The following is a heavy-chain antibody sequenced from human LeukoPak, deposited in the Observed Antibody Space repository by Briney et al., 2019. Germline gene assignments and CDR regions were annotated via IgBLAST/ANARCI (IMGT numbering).Heavy chain of an antibody. Sequence: GGSLRLSCAASGFIFSSYGMHWVRQAPGKGLEWVAVIWSDGSNKYYADSVKGRFTISRDNSKNTLFVQMSSLRAEDTAVYYCAKGSRQFSSDKAGPIDYWGQGTLVIVSS. CDR2: IWSDGSNK. D-gene: IGHD6-19*01. J-gene: IGHJ4*02. CDR3: AKGSRQFSSDKAGPIDY. V-gene: IGHV3-33*06. CDR1: GFIFSSYG.